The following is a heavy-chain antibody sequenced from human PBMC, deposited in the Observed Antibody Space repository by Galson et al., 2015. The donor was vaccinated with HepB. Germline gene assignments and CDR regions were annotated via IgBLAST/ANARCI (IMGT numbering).Heavy chain of an antibody. Sequence: SLRLSCAASGFTVSSNYMSWVRQAPGKGLEWVSVIYSGGSTHYADSVKGRFTISRDNSKNTLYLQMNSLRAEDTAVYYCATMSSGWQDYWGQGTLVTVSS. J-gene: IGHJ4*02. CDR1: GFTVSSNY. CDR2: IYSGGST. CDR3: ATMSSGWQDY. D-gene: IGHD6-19*01. V-gene: IGHV3-66*01.